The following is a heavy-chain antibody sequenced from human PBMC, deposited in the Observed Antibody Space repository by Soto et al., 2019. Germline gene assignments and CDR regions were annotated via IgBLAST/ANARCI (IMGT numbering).Heavy chain of an antibody. CDR1: GYTFTSYG. J-gene: IGHJ3*02. Sequence: QVQLVQSGPEVKKPGASVKVSCKASGYTFTSYGISWVRQAPGQGLEWMGWISTYNGNPNYAQKFQGRVTMTTDTSTSTAYMELRSLRSDDTAVVYGARTTLYSTAAKNAFDIWGQGTVITVSS. CDR2: ISTYNGNP. CDR3: ARTTLYSTAAKNAFDI. V-gene: IGHV1-18*01. D-gene: IGHD2-2*01.